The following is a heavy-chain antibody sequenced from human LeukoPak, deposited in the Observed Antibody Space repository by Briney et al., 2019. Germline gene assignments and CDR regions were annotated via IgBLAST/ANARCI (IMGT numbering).Heavy chain of an antibody. CDR1: GFTFSSYE. CDR2: ISSSGGTI. Sequence: SGGSLRLSCAASGFTFSSYEMNWVRQAPGKGLEWVSYISSSGGTIYYADTVKGRFTISRDNAKNSLYLQMNSLRAEDTAVYYCARDRGYDPHYYFDYWGQGTLVTVSS. D-gene: IGHD5-12*01. J-gene: IGHJ4*02. CDR3: ARDRGYDPHYYFDY. V-gene: IGHV3-48*03.